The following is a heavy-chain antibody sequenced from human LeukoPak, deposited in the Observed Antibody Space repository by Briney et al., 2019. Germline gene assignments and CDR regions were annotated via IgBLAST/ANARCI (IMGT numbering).Heavy chain of an antibody. CDR2: IIPIFGTA. V-gene: IGHV1-69*13. Sequence: ASVKVSCKASGGTFSSYAISWVRQAPGQGLEWMGGIIPIFGTANYAQKFQGRVTITADESTSTAYMELSSLRSEDTAVYYCARVVVPAAMGVFAIPYYYHYMDVWGKGTTVTISS. CDR1: GGTFSSYA. J-gene: IGHJ6*03. D-gene: IGHD2-2*01. CDR3: ARVVVPAAMGVFAIPYYYHYMDV.